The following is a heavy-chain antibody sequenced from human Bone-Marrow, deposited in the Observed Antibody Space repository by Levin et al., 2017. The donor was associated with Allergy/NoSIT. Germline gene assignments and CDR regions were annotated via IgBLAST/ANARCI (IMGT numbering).Heavy chain of an antibody. CDR3: YAERTANIDYYDGVDV. J-gene: IGHJ6*02. CDR2: VWYDGSNK. CDR1: GFSISTYG. D-gene: IGHD2-2*01. V-gene: IGHV3-33*01. Sequence: PGGSLRLSCAASGFSISTYGMHWVRQAPGEGLEWVAIVWYDGSNKYYADSVRGRFTISRDNSENTLYLQMNYLRPEDTAVYYCYAERTANIDYYDGVDVWGQGTTVTVSS.